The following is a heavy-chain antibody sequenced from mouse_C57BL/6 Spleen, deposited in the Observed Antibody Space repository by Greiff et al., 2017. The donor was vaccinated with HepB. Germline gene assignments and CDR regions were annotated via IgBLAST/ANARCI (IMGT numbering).Heavy chain of an antibody. CDR3: TTRDYDDGGDYYAMDY. V-gene: IGHV14-4*01. J-gene: IGHJ4*01. D-gene: IGHD2-4*01. CDR2: IDPENGDT. CDR1: GFNIKDDY. Sequence: EVMLVESGAELVRPGASVKLSCTASGFNIKDDYMHWVKQRPEQGLEWIGWIDPENGDTEYASKFQGKATITADTSSNTAYLQLSSLTSEDTAVYYCTTRDYDDGGDYYAMDYWGQGTSVTVSS.